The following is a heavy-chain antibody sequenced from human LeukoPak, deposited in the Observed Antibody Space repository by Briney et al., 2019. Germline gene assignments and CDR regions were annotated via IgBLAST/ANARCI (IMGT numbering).Heavy chain of an antibody. CDR3: ARAYSSSWYWNWFDP. CDR2: IYPTGST. J-gene: IGHJ5*02. CDR1: GYSISSGYY. Sequence: SETLSLTCTVSGYSISSGYYWGWIRQPPGKWLEWIGNIYPTGSTYYNPSLKSRVTISVDTSKNQFSLKVSSVSAADTAVYYCARAYSSSWYWNWFDPWGQGTLVTVSS. V-gene: IGHV4-38-2*02. D-gene: IGHD6-13*01.